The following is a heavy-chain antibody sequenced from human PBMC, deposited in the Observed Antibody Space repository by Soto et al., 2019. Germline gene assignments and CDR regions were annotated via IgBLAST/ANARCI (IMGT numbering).Heavy chain of an antibody. CDR1: GGSVSSGGYS. CDR3: ARVGLGYSNSWAFDS. J-gene: IGHJ4*02. V-gene: IGHV4-61*08. D-gene: IGHD6-6*01. Sequence: KPSETLSLTCTVSGGSVSSGGYSWNWIRQPPGKGLEWIGYVYYSENTKYNPSLKSRVTISVDTSKDQISLKLSSVTAADTAVYYCARVGLGYSNSWAFDSSGPGTMVPVSP. CDR2: VYYSENT.